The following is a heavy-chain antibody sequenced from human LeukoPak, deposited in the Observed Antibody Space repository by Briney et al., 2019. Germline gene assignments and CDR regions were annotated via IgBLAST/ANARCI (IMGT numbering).Heavy chain of an antibody. D-gene: IGHD3-10*01. CDR1: GYTFTSYA. CDR2: INAGNGNT. Sequence: GASVKVSCKASGYTFTSYAMHWVRQAPGQRLEWMGWINAGNGNTKYSQKFQGRVTITRDTSASTAYMELSSLRSEDTAVYYCAREKVVRGVITHYYYGMDVWGQGTTVTVSS. CDR3: AREKVVRGVITHYYYGMDV. V-gene: IGHV1-3*01. J-gene: IGHJ6*02.